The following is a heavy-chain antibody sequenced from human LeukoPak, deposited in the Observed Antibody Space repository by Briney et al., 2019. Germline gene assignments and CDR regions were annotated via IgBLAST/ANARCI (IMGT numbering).Heavy chain of an antibody. V-gene: IGHV3-74*01. CDR3: ARMRVVAGTIGYGMDV. CDR2: FNSDGSST. J-gene: IGHJ6*02. CDR1: GFTFSSYW. D-gene: IGHD6-19*01. Sequence: PGGSLRLSCAASGFTFSSYWMHWVRQVPGKGLVWVSRFNSDGSSTSYADSVTGRFTISRDNAKNTLYLQMNSLRAEDTAMYYCARMRVVAGTIGYGMDVWGQGTTVTVS.